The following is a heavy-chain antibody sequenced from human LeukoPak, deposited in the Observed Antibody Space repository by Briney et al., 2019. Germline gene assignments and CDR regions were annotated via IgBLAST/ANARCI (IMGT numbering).Heavy chain of an antibody. Sequence: ASVKVSCKVSGYTLTELSMRWVRQAPGKGLEWMGGFDPEDGETIYAQKFQGRVTMTEDTSTDTAYMELSSLRSEDTAVYYCATDTREYDCSAHPPSGYWGQGTLVTVSS. CDR3: ATDTREYDCSAHPPSGY. J-gene: IGHJ4*02. V-gene: IGHV1-24*01. CDR1: GYTLTELS. D-gene: IGHD3-22*01. CDR2: FDPEDGET.